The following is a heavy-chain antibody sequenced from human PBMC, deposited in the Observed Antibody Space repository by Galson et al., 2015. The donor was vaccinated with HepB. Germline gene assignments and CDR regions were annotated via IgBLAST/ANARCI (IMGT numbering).Heavy chain of an antibody. J-gene: IGHJ4*02. CDR2: IYHSGST. CDR3: AREKGGNSYLDY. D-gene: IGHD4-23*01. CDR1: GGSISSSDW. Sequence: SETLSLTCAVSGGSISSSDWGIWVRQPPGKGLEWVGQIYHSGSTNYNPSLESRVTISVDRSKNQFSLKLTSVTAADTAVYYCAREKGGNSYLDYWGQGTLVTVSS. V-gene: IGHV4-4*02.